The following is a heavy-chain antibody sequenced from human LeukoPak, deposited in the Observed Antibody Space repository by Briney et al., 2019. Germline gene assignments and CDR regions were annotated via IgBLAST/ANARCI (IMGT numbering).Heavy chain of an antibody. CDR3: ARCGFGELLFDY. D-gene: IGHD3-10*01. CDR2: IKQDGGEK. J-gene: IGHJ4*02. V-gene: IGHV3-7*03. Sequence: GESLTLSCAASGFTFSSYSMSWVRQAPGKGLEWVPNIKQDGGEKYYVDSVKGRFTIARDNAKNSLYLQMNSLKAEDTAVYYCARCGFGELLFDYWGQGTLATVS. CDR1: GFTFSSYS.